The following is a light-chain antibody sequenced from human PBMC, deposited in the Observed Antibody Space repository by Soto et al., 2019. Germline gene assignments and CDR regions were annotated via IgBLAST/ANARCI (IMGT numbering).Light chain of an antibody. J-gene: IGLJ2*01. Sequence: QSVLTQPASVSGSPGQSIAISCTGTSSGVGGYKYVSWYHQHPGKAPKLMIYEVSNRPLGVSDRFSGSKSGNTASLTISGLQAEDEADYYCTSYTSSTTVAFGGGTKLTVL. CDR2: EVS. V-gene: IGLV2-14*01. CDR3: TSYTSSTTVA. CDR1: SSGVGGYKY.